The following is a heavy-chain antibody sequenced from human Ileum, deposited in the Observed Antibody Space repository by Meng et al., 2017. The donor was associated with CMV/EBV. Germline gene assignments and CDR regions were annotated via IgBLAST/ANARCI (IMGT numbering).Heavy chain of an antibody. D-gene: IGHD5-24*01. Sequence: GGSLRLSCAASGFTFSEYWVHWVRQVPGKGLAWVANINQDGSAKYYVDSVKGRFTISRDNAKNSLYLQMNSLRVEDTAVYYCARDNDGKEYWGQGTLVTVSS. CDR3: ARDNDGKEY. CDR2: INQDGSAK. V-gene: IGHV3-7*01. J-gene: IGHJ4*02. CDR1: GFTFSEYW.